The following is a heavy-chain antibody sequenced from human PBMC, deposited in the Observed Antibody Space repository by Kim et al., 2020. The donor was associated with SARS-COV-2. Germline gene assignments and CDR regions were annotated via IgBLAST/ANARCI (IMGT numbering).Heavy chain of an antibody. CDR2: IRDSGGST. D-gene: IGHD6-19*01. J-gene: IGHJ1*01. CDR3: AKVTSGSSGWFEYFQH. CDR1: GLTFNNYA. V-gene: IGHV3-23*01. Sequence: GGSLRLSCAASGLTFNNYAMSWVRQAPGKGLEWVSGIRDSGGSTKYADSVKGRFSISRDNSKNTLYLQMDSLRAEDTAVYYCAKVTSGSSGWFEYFQHWGQGTLVTVSS.